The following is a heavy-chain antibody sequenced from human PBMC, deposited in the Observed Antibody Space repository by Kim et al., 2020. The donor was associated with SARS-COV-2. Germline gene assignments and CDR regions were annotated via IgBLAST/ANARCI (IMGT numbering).Heavy chain of an antibody. CDR1: GYSISSGYY. CDR2: IYHSGST. J-gene: IGHJ6*02. V-gene: IGHV4-38-2*02. D-gene: IGHD4-17*01. Sequence: SETLSLTCTVSGYSISSGYYWGWIRQPPGKGLEWIGSIYHSGSTYYNPSLKSRVTISVDTSKNQFSLKLSSVTAADTAVYYCARDPTVTTFYYGMDVWGRGTTVTVSS. CDR3: ARDPTVTTFYYGMDV.